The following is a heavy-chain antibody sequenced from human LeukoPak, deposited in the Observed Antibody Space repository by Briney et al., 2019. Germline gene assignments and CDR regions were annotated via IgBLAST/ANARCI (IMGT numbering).Heavy chain of an antibody. J-gene: IGHJ5*02. D-gene: IGHD6-13*01. V-gene: IGHV3-21*01. Sequence: PGGSLRLSCAASQFTFSNYWMSWVRQAPGKGLEWVSSISSSSSYIYYADSVKGRFTISRDNAKNSLYLQMNSLRAEDTAVYYCARDPPGEQQLDDVSPWGQGTLVTVSS. CDR3: ARDPPGEQQLDDVSP. CDR2: ISSSSSYI. CDR1: QFTFSNYW.